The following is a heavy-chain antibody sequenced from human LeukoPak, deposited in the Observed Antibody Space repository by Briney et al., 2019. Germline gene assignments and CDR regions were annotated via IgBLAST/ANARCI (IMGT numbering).Heavy chain of an antibody. Sequence: GGSLRLSCAASGFTFSSCSMNWVGQAPGKGLKWVAVIYSGGSTYYADSVKGRFIISRDNSKNTLYLQMNSLRVEDTAVYYCARGLTGWVDFYYCGQGALVSASS. CDR2: IYSGGST. CDR1: GFTFSSCS. J-gene: IGHJ4*02. V-gene: IGHV3-66*01. D-gene: IGHD3-9*01. CDR3: ARGLTGWVDFYY.